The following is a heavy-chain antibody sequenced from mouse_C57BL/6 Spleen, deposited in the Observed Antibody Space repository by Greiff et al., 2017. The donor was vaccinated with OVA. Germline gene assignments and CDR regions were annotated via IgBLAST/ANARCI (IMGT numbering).Heavy chain of an antibody. Sequence: EVKLMESGPGLVKPSQSLSLTCSVTGYSITSGYYWNWIRQFPGNKLEWMGYISYDGSNNYNPSLKNRISITRDTSKNQFFLKLNSVTTEDTATYYCARDYYGSTSYDYWGQGTSVTVSS. CDR1: GYSITSGYY. CDR2: ISYDGSN. J-gene: IGHJ4*01. D-gene: IGHD1-1*01. CDR3: ARDYYGSTSYDY. V-gene: IGHV3-6*01.